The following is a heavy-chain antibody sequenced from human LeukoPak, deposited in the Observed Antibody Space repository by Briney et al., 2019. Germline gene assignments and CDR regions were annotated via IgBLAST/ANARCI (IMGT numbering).Heavy chain of an antibody. CDR3: ARGSLWFGELFRHYYYYYGMDV. Sequence: SETLPLTCAVYGGSFSGYYWSWIRQPPGKGLEWIGEINHSGSTNYNPSLKSRVTISVDTSKNQFSLKLSSVTAADTAVYYCARGSLWFGELFRHYYYYYGMDVWGQGTTVTVSS. J-gene: IGHJ6*02. CDR2: INHSGST. V-gene: IGHV4-34*01. D-gene: IGHD3-10*01. CDR1: GGSFSGYY.